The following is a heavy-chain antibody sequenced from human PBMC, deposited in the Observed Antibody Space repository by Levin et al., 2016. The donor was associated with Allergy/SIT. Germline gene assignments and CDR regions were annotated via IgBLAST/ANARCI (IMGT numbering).Heavy chain of an antibody. CDR2: IYYSGST. D-gene: IGHD3-10*01. CDR3: ARTCDGAFDY. Sequence: PGKGLEWIGYIYYSGSTYYNPSLKSRVTMSVDTSKNQFSLKLSSVTAVDTAVYYCARTCDGAFDYWGQGTLVTVSS. V-gene: IGHV4-28*01. J-gene: IGHJ4*02.